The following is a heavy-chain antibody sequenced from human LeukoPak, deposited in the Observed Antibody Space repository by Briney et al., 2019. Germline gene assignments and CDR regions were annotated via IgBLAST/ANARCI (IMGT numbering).Heavy chain of an antibody. CDR3: AKDISPLKGQGNYFDY. Sequence: GRSLRLSCAVSGFTFDDYAMHWVRQAPGKGLEWVSGISWNSGDIDYADSVKGRFTISRDNAKNSLFLQMNSLRAEDTALYYCAKDISPLKGQGNYFDYWGQGTLVTVSS. J-gene: IGHJ4*02. D-gene: IGHD3-16*01. V-gene: IGHV3-9*01. CDR1: GFTFDDYA. CDR2: ISWNSGDI.